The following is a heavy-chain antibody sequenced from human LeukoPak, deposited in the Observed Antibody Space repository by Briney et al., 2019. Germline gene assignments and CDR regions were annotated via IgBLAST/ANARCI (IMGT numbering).Heavy chain of an antibody. V-gene: IGHV3-72*01. CDR1: GFTFSDQF. D-gene: IGHD6-19*01. CDR3: VRVGSVAGSDYLDY. J-gene: IGHJ4*02. Sequence: GGSLRLSCAVSGFTFSDQFLDWVRQAPGKGLEWVGRIRNKAKSYTTEYAASVKGRFTISRDDSKNSLYLQMNSLNTEDTAVDYCVRVGSVAGSDYLDYWGQGTLVTVPS. CDR2: IRNKAKSYTT.